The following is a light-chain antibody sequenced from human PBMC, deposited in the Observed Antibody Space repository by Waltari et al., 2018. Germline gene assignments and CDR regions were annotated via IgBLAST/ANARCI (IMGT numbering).Light chain of an antibody. J-gene: IGLJ3*02. CDR3: QARDSSSVV. CDR1: KLGDTY. Sequence: SYELTQPASVSVSPGQIASITCSGYKLGDTYVSWYPQRPGQSPMLVMYQYNHRPSGIPERISGSNSGNTATLTISGTQPMDEGDYYCQARDSSSVVFGGGTKLTVL. CDR2: QYN. V-gene: IGLV3-1*01.